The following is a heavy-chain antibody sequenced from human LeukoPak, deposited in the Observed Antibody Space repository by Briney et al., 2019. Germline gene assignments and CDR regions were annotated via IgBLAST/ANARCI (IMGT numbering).Heavy chain of an antibody. CDR1: GFTFSDYY. J-gene: IGHJ6*02. D-gene: IGHD3-10*01. CDR3: ARDRLLLWFGETYGMDV. Sequence: GGSLRLSCAASGFTFSDYYMSWIRQAPGKGLEWVSYISSSGSTIYYADSVKGRFTISRDNSKNTLYLQMNSLRAEDTAVYYCARDRLLLWFGETYGMDVWGQGTTVTVSS. V-gene: IGHV3-11*04. CDR2: ISSSGSTI.